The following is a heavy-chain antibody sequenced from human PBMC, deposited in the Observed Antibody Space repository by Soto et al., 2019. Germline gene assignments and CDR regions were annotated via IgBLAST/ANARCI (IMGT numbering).Heavy chain of an antibody. CDR2: IKDDGSEI. J-gene: IGHJ4*02. Sequence: GGSLRLSCAVSGFNVMSYWMSWVRQAPGKGLEWVASIKDDGSEIYYLQSVRGRFTISRDSAGNALHLAMNYLSAEDTGVYFCARDIGFDYVNWGQGTLVTVSS. CDR1: GFNVMSYW. V-gene: IGHV3-7*01. CDR3: ARDIGFDYVN. D-gene: IGHD3-16*01.